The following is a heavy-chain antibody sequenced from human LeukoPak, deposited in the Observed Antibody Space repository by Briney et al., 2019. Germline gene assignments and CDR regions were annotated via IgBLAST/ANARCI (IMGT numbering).Heavy chain of an antibody. CDR1: GYTFTSYD. CDR2: MNPISGNT. CDR3: ARGSSVLRYFDWLSTPGYYYYGMDV. Sequence: GASVKVSCKASGYTFTSYDINWVRQATGQGLEWMGWMNPISGNTGYAQKFQGRVTMTRNTSISTAYMELSSLRSEDTAVYYCARGSSVLRYFDWLSTPGYYYYGMDVWGQGTTVTVSS. V-gene: IGHV1-8*01. D-gene: IGHD3-9*01. J-gene: IGHJ6*02.